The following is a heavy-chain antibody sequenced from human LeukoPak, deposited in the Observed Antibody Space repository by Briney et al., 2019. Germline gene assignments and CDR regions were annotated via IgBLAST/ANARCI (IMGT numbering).Heavy chain of an antibody. CDR2: INPNSGGT. J-gene: IGHJ4*02. CDR3: ARGLNTAMAEYYFDY. V-gene: IGHV1-2*02. D-gene: IGHD5-18*01. Sequence: ASVKVSCKASGYTFTGYYMHWVRQAPGQGLEWMGWINPNSGGTNYAQKFQGRVTMTRDTSISTAYMELSRLRSDDTAVYYCARGLNTAMAEYYFDYWGQGTLVTVSS. CDR1: GYTFTGYY.